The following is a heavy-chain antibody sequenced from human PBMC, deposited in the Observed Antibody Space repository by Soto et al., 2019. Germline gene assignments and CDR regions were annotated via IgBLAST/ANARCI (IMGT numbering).Heavy chain of an antibody. D-gene: IGHD2-2*02. CDR3: AKSATVPAAIAY. CDR2: INAGNGNT. V-gene: IGHV1-3*01. CDR1: GYTFTSYA. J-gene: IGHJ4*02. Sequence: AASVKVSCKASGYTFTSYAMHWVRQAPGQRLEWMGWINAGNGNTKYSQKFQGRVTITRDTSASTAYMELSGLRSEDTAVYYCAKSATVPAAIAYWGQGTLLTVSS.